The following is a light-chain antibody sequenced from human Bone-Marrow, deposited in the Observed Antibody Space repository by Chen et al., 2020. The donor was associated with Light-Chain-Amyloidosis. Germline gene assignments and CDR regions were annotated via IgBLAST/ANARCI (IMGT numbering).Light chain of an antibody. V-gene: IGKV4-1*01. J-gene: IGKJ4*01. Sequence: DIVMTQSPDSLAVSLGERATINCKSSQSVLYSSNNKNYLAWYQQKPGQPPKLLIYWASTRESGVPDRVSGSGSGKDFTLTISSLQAEDVAVYYCQQYYSTPPLTFGGGTKVEIK. CDR3: QQYYSTPPLT. CDR1: QSVLYSSNNKNY. CDR2: WAS.